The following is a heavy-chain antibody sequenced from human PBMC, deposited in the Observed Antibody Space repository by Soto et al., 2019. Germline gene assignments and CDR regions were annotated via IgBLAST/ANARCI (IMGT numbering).Heavy chain of an antibody. J-gene: IGHJ6*03. Sequence: ASVKVSCKASGYTFTSYAMHWVRQAPGQRLEWMGWINAGNGNTKYSQKFQGRVTITRDTSASTAYMELSSLRSEDTAVYYCARHDYGSGSYNSDYYYYMDVWGKGTTVTVSS. CDR3: ARHDYGSGSYNSDYYYYMDV. CDR2: INAGNGNT. D-gene: IGHD3-10*01. V-gene: IGHV1-3*01. CDR1: GYTFTSYA.